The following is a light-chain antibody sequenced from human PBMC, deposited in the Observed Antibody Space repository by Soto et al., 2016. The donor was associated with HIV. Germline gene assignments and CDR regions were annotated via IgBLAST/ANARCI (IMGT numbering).Light chain of an antibody. CDR3: QSADSSGTYVL. CDR2: EDS. J-gene: IGLJ2*01. V-gene: IGLV3-25*03. Sequence: SYELTQPPSASVSPGQTASITCSGDTLPKQYAYWYQQKPGQAPVLVIYEDSERPSGIPERFSGSSSGTTVTLTISGVQAEDEADYYCQSADSSGTYVLFGGGTKLTVL. CDR1: TLPKQY.